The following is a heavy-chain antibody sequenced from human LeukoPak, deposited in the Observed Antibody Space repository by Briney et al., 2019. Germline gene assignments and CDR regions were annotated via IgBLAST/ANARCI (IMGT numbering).Heavy chain of an antibody. V-gene: IGHV1-18*01. CDR3: ARTTFLGSTYFQH. CDR1: GYAFNTFG. CDR2: ISAYNGDT. D-gene: IGHD1-26*01. J-gene: IGHJ1*01. Sequence: ASVKVSCKASGYAFNTFGISWVRRAPGQGLEWVGWISAYNGDTHYPQKLQGRVTMTTDTSTNTAYMELTSLISDDTAVYYCARTTFLGSTYFQHWGQGTLVTVSS.